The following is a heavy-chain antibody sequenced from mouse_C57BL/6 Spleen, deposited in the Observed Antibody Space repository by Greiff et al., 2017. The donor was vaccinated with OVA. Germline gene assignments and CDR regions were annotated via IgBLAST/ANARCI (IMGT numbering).Heavy chain of an antibody. CDR1: GYTFTSYW. V-gene: IGHV1-61*01. CDR2: IYPSDSET. J-gene: IGHJ4*01. Sequence: QVHVKQPGAELVRPGSSVKLSCKASGYTFTSYWMDWVKQRPGQGLEWIGNIYPSDSETHYNQKFKDKATLTVDKSSSTAYMQLSSLTSEDSAVYYCARGGPYAMDYWGQGTSVTVSS. CDR3: ARGGPYAMDY.